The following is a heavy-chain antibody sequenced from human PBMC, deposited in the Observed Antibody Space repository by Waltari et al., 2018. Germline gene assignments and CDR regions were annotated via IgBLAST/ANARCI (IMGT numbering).Heavy chain of an antibody. CDR3: AIYSYGRNY. CDR2: INHSGST. D-gene: IGHD5-18*01. V-gene: IGHV4-34*01. J-gene: IGHJ4*02. Sequence: QVQLQQWGAGLLKPSETLSLTCAVYGGSFSGYYWSWIRQPPGKGLEWIGEINHSGSTNDRPSLKRQVTISVDTSKNQLSRKLSSVTAAGTAVYYCAIYSYGRNYWGQGTLVTVSS. CDR1: GGSFSGYY.